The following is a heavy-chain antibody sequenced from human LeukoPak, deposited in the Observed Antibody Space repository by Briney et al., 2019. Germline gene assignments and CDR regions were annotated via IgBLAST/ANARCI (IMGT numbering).Heavy chain of an antibody. CDR2: IYYSGTT. CDR3: ARHGCSGGSCYDY. CDR1: GGSIRSFY. D-gene: IGHD2-15*01. V-gene: IGHV4-59*08. Sequence: SETLSLTCTVSGGSIRSFYWSWIRQPPGKGLEWIGYIYYSGTTNYNPSLKSRVTMSVDTSKNQSSLKLTSVTAADTAVYYCARHGCSGGSCYDYWGQGTLVTVSS. J-gene: IGHJ4*02.